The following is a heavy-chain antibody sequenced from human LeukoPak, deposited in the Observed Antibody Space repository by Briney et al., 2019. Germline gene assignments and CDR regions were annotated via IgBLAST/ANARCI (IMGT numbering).Heavy chain of an antibody. V-gene: IGHV4-38-2*01. CDR3: ARQTPVYCTNGVCYYWYFDL. CDR2: IYHSGST. J-gene: IGHJ2*01. Sequence: SETLSLTCAVSGYSISSGYYWGWIRQPPGKGLEWIGSIYHSGSTYYNPSLKSRVIISVDTSKNQFSLKLSSVTAADTAVYYCARQTPVYCTNGVCYYWYFDLWGRGTLVTVSS. CDR1: GYSISSGYY. D-gene: IGHD2-8*01.